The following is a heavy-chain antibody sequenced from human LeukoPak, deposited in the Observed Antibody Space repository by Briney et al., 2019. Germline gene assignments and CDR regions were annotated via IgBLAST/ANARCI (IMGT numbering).Heavy chain of an antibody. CDR3: AKSPYYYDSSGSPFYF. CDR2: LSWNSANI. CDR1: GFTFHDYA. Sequence: PGGSLRLSCAASGFTFHDYAMHGVRQAPGQGLEWVSGLSWNSANIGYADSVKGRFTISRDNAKNSLYLQMNSLRVEDAALYYCAKSPYYYDSSGSPFYFWGQGNLVTVSS. V-gene: IGHV3-9*01. J-gene: IGHJ4*02. D-gene: IGHD3-22*01.